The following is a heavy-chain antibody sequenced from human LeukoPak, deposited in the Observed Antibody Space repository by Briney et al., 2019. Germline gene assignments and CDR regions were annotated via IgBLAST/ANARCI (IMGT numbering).Heavy chain of an antibody. CDR1: GLTFRAYG. D-gene: IGHD6-19*01. Sequence: GGSLRLSCAAPGLTFRAYGINWVRKAPGKGRRRGAVIWYDGPNKPCADAVKRGFNITSESSKNTLYLQMHRMRREDRAVYYCARQSSGWKHFGYYWGQGSLDGVCS. CDR3: ARQSSGWKHFGYY. CDR2: IWYDGPNK. J-gene: IGHJ4*02. V-gene: IGHV3-33*08.